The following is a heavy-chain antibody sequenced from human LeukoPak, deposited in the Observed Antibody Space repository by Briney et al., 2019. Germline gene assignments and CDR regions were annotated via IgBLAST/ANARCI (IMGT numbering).Heavy chain of an antibody. J-gene: IGHJ4*02. V-gene: IGHV4-34*01. CDR1: GGSFSGYY. CDR3: ARTLRYFDWLFTVYSDY. CDR2: INHSGST. Sequence: PSETLSLTCAVYGGSFSGYYWSWIRQPPGKGLEWIGEINHSGSTNYNPSLKSRVTISVDTSKNQFSLKLSSVTAADTAVYYCARTLRYFDWLFTVYSDYWGQGTLVTVSS. D-gene: IGHD3-9*01.